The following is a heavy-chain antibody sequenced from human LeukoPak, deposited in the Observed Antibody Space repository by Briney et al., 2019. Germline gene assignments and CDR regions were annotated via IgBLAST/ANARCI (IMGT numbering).Heavy chain of an antibody. CDR3: ARVFRAYCGGDCYVDY. D-gene: IGHD2-21*02. J-gene: IGHJ4*02. V-gene: IGHV1-46*01. CDR2: INPSGGST. CDR1: GYTFTSYY. Sequence: ASVKVSCKASGYTFTSYYMHWVRQAPGQGLEWMGIINPSGGSTSYAQKFQGRVTMTRDMSTSTVYMELSSLRSEDTAVYYCARVFRAYCGGDCYVDYWGQGTLVTVSS.